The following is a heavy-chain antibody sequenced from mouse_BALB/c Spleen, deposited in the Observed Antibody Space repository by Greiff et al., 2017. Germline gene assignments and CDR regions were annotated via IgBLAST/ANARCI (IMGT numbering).Heavy chain of an antibody. D-gene: IGHD4-1*01. V-gene: IGHV2-9*02. CDR1: GFSLTSYG. CDR2: IWAGGST. J-gene: IGHJ4*01. Sequence: VKLMESGPGLVAPSQSLSITCTVSGFSLTSYGVHWVRQPPGKGLEWLGVIWAGGSTNYNSALMSRLSISKDNSKSQVFLKMNSLQTDDTAMYYCARAGTGDIHYYAMDYWGQGTSVTVSS. CDR3: ARAGTGDIHYYAMDY.